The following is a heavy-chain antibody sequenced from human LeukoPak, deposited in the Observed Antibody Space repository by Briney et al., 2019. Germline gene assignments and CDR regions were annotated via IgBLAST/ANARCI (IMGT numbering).Heavy chain of an antibody. D-gene: IGHD2-15*01. J-gene: IGHJ4*02. CDR3: TKDGGRTIMVVAASHY. V-gene: IGHV3-23*01. CDR2: ISGRGDST. CDR1: GFTFSSYA. Sequence: GGSLRLSCAASGFTFSSYAMSWVRQAPGKGLKWVSGISGRGDSTYYADSVKGRFTISRDNSKNTLYLQMNSLRAEDTAVYYCTKDGGRTIMVVAASHYWGQGTLVTVSS.